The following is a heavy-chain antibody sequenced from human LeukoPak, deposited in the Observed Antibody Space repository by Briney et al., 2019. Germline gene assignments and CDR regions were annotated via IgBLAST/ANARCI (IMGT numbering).Heavy chain of an antibody. CDR2: IIPILGIA. CDR1: GGTFSSYA. J-gene: IGHJ4*02. V-gene: IGHV1-69*04. Sequence: SVKVSCKASGGTFSSYAISWVRQAPGQGLEWMGRIIPILGIANYAQKFQGRVTITVDKSTSTAYMELSSLRSEDTAVYYCAILEFYGPGSYYAYWGQGTLVTVSS. D-gene: IGHD3-10*01. CDR3: AILEFYGPGSYYAY.